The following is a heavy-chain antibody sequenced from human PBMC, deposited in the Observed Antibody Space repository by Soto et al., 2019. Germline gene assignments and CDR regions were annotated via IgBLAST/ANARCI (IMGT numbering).Heavy chain of an antibody. CDR1: GFTFDDYA. Sequence: GGPLRLSCAASGFTFDDYAMHWVRQAPGKGLEWVSGINWNSDTIVYADSVKGRFTISRDNAKNSLYLQMNSLRPEDTALYYCAKDLFDSTRSRYYYAMDVWGQGTTVTVSS. CDR2: INWNSDTI. CDR3: AKDLFDSTRSRYYYAMDV. J-gene: IGHJ6*02. V-gene: IGHV3-9*01. D-gene: IGHD3-22*01.